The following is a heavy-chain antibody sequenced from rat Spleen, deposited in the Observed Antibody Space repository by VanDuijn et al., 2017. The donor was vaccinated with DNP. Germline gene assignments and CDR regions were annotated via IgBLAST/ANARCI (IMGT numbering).Heavy chain of an antibody. J-gene: IGHJ3*01. CDR3: ARWSQGFAY. CDR1: GYSFTSYY. V-gene: IGHV1-32*01. CDR2: FGPGIGDS. D-gene: IGHD4-2*01. Sequence: VQLQQSGAELVKPGSSVKMSCKTSGYSFTSYYIYWIKQRPGQGLEWIGRFGPGIGDSNYNEKFKDRATFTVDISSDTAYMQLSSLTPDDSAVYYCARWSQGFAYWGQGTLVTVSS.